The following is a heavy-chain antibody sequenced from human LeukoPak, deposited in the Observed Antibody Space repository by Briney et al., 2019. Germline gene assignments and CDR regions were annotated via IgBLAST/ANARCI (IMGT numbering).Heavy chain of an antibody. V-gene: IGHV3-30*18. Sequence: GGSLRLSCAASGFTFSSYGMHWVRQAPGKGLEWVAVISYDGSNKYYADSVKGRFTISRDNSKNTLFLQMNSLGAEDTAVYYCAKVPDSSGWYYFDYWGQGTLVTVSS. CDR2: ISYDGSNK. CDR1: GFTFSSYG. J-gene: IGHJ4*02. CDR3: AKVPDSSGWYYFDY. D-gene: IGHD6-19*01.